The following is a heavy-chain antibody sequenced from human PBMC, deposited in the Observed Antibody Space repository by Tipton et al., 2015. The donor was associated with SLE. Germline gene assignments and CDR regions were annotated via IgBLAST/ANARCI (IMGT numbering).Heavy chain of an antibody. CDR1: CVSISYYS. Sequence: TLSLTCSVSCVSISYYSCSGIRQPPWKGLECIGYIYYSGSTSYNPSYSGRTIYNPSLKSRVTISVDRSKNQISLKLSSVTAADTAVYYCALSLGAALPPLGWGQGTLVTVSS. CDR2: IYYSGST. D-gene: IGHD6-13*01. V-gene: IGHV4-59*01. CDR3: ALSLGAALPPLG. J-gene: IGHJ4*02.